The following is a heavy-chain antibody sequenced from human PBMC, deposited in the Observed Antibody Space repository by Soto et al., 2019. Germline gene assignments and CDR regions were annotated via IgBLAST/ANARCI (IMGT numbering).Heavy chain of an antibody. J-gene: IGHJ4*02. CDR3: ARASLQSYIWWSYPPNPQKYYFDY. CDR2: INHSGST. CDR1: GGSFSGYY. Sequence: PSETLSLTCAVYGGSFSGYYWSWIRQPPGKGLEWIGEINHSGSTNYNPSLKSRVTISVDTSKNQFSLKLSSVTAADTAVYYCARASLQSYIWWSYPPNPQKYYFDYWGQGTLVTVSS. D-gene: IGHD3-16*01. V-gene: IGHV4-34*01.